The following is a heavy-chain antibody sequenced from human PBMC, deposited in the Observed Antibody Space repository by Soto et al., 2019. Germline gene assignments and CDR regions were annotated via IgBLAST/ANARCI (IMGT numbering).Heavy chain of an antibody. CDR1: EFTFSNYA. V-gene: IGHV3-23*01. J-gene: IGHJ4*02. D-gene: IGHD3-22*01. Sequence: GGSLRLSCAASEFTFSNYAMSWVRRAPGKGLEWVSAISYGGGTTYYADSVKGRFTISRDNSKNTLYLQMNSLRAEDTAVYYCAKNPGSYYDSTGYHFAYRGQGTLVTVSS. CDR2: ISYGGGTT. CDR3: AKNPGSYYDSTGYHFAY.